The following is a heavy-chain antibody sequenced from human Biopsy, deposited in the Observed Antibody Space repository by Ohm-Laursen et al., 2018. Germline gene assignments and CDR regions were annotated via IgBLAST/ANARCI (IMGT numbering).Heavy chain of an antibody. J-gene: IGHJ4*02. CDR2: INPDSGGT. CDR3: ARPRGTATAIADGLDY. CDR1: GYAFIGSY. Sequence: ATVKISCKASGYAFIGSYIHWVRQAPGQGLEWMGWINPDSGGTHYAQTFQGRVTMTRDTSASTAYMDLSRLTSNDTAVYYCARPRGTATAIADGLDYWGQGTLVTVSS. V-gene: IGHV1-2*02. D-gene: IGHD2-21*02.